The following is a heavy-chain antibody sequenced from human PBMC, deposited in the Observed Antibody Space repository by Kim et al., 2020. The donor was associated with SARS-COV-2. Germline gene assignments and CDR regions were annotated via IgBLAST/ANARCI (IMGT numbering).Heavy chain of an antibody. Sequence: SQTLSLTCAISGDSVSSNSAAWNWIRQSPSRGLEWLGRTYYRSKWYNDYAVSVKSRITINPDTSKNQFSLQLNSVTPEDTAVYYCARAHWGVRNVVVPAAIYWFDPWGQGTLVTVSS. D-gene: IGHD2-2*01. CDR3: ARAHWGVRNVVVPAAIYWFDP. CDR1: GDSVSSNSAA. J-gene: IGHJ5*02. V-gene: IGHV6-1*01. CDR2: TYYRSKWYN.